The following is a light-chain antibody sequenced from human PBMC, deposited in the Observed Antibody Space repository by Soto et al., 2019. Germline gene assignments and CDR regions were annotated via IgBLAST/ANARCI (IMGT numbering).Light chain of an antibody. CDR1: SSNIGSNT. J-gene: IGLJ1*01. Sequence: QSVLTQPPSASGTPGQRVTISCSGSSSNIGSNTVNWYQQLPGTAPKLLIYNNDQRPSGVPDRFSGSKSGTSASLAISGLQFEDEADYHCSSWDDNLDAEVFGAGTKLTVL. CDR2: NND. CDR3: SSWDDNLDAEV. V-gene: IGLV1-44*01.